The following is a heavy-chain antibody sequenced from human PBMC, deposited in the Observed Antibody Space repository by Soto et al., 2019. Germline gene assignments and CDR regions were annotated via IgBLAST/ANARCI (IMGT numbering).Heavy chain of an antibody. D-gene: IGHD2-15*01. CDR1: GFAFGTYV. CDR2: ISGRVNST. Sequence: EVQLLESGGGLVQPGGSLRLSCEASGFAFGTYVMSWVRQAPGKGLEWVSAISGRVNSTYYADSVKGRFTISRDNAKNTLYLQMTSLRAEDTAVYDCAKDIRSSGGRSPFDLWGQGTLVTVSS. J-gene: IGHJ4*02. V-gene: IGHV3-23*01. CDR3: AKDIRSSGGRSPFDL.